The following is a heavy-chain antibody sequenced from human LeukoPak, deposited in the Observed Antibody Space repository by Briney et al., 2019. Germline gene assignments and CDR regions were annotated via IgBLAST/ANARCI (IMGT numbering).Heavy chain of an antibody. D-gene: IGHD5-24*01. CDR3: ARDSGDGYNRPFDY. CDR1: GFTVSSNY. Sequence: GGSLRLSCAASGFTVSSNYMSWVRQAPGKGLEWVSVIYSGGSTYYADSVKGRFTISRDNSKNALYLQMNCLRAEDTAVYYCARDSGDGYNRPFDYWGQGTLVTVSS. CDR2: IYSGGST. J-gene: IGHJ4*02. V-gene: IGHV3-66*01.